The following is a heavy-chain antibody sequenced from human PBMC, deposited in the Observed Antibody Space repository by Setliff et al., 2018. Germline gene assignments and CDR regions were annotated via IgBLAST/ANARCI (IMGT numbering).Heavy chain of an antibody. CDR3: IVAGNYFDN. J-gene: IGHJ4*02. Sequence: GESLKISCKGSGYSFTSYWIGWVRQMPGKGLEWMGIIYPGDSDTRYSPSFQGQVTISADKSISTAYLQMDSLNTEDTAVYYSIVAGNYFDNWGQGTLVTVSS. D-gene: IGHD5-12*01. V-gene: IGHV5-51*01. CDR2: IYPGDSDT. CDR1: GYSFTSYW.